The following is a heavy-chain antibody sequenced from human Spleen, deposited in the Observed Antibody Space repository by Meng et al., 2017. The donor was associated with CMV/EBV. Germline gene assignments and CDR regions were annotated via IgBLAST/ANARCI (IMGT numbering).Heavy chain of an antibody. Sequence: QGQRVHSGSAVKNPGASVKVSCKASGYTFTGYYMHWVRQAPGQGLEWMGWINPNSGGTNYAQKFQGRVTMTRDTSISTAYMELSRLRSDDTAVYYCARDLVPHSGSSYYFDYWGQGTLVTVSS. D-gene: IGHD1-26*01. CDR1: GYTFTGYY. V-gene: IGHV1-2*02. CDR3: ARDLVPHSGSSYYFDY. CDR2: INPNSGGT. J-gene: IGHJ4*02.